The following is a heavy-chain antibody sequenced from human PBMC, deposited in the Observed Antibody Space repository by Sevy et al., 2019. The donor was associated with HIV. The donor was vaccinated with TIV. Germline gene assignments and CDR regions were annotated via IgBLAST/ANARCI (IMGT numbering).Heavy chain of an antibody. D-gene: IGHD4-17*01. J-gene: IGHJ4*02. V-gene: IGHV2-70*01. CDR1: GFSLTTSGMC. Sequence: SGPTLVNPTQTLTLTCSFSGFSLTTSGMCVSWIRQPPGKALEWLALIDWYDNKHYSTSLKTRLTISKDTSENQVVLTMTNMDPVDTATYFCARFNYGDYTNYFDYWGQGTLVTVSS. CDR3: ARFNYGDYTNYFDY. CDR2: IDWYDNK.